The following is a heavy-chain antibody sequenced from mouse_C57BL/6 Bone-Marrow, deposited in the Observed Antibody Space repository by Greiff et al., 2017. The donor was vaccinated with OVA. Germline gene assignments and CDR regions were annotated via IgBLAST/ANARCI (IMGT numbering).Heavy chain of an antibody. CDR1: GYTFTSYW. CDR2: INPSNGGT. J-gene: IGHJ3*01. Sequence: VQLQQPGTELVKPGASVKLSCKASGYTFTSYWMHWVKQRPGQGLEWIGNINPSNGGTNYNEKFKSKATLTADKSSSTAYMELRSLTSEDSAVYFCSLSYDGYYGIFAYWGQGTLVTVSA. V-gene: IGHV1-53*01. CDR3: SLSYDGYYGIFAY. D-gene: IGHD2-3*01.